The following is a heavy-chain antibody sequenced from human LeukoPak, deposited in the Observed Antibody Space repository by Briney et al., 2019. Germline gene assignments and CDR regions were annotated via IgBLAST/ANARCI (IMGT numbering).Heavy chain of an antibody. CDR2: IWNDGSNK. CDR3: ARASGSYDY. J-gene: IGHJ4*02. CDR1: GFTFSIYG. Sequence: GGSLRLSCAASGFTFSIYGMHWVRQSPGKGLEWEAVIWNDGSNKYYADSVKGRFTISRDNSKNTLFLQMNSLRAEDTAVYYCARASGSYDYWGQGTLVTVSS. V-gene: IGHV3-33*01. D-gene: IGHD1-26*01.